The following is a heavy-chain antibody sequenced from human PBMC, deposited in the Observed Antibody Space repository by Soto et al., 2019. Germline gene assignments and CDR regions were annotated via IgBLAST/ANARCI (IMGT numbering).Heavy chain of an antibody. CDR2: IIPRFGSA. CDR1: GGSFTMYG. D-gene: IGHD6-13*01. V-gene: IGHV1-69*01. J-gene: IGHJ6*02. CDR3: ARDRIAAALVNYYGKEV. Sequence: QVQLVQSGAEVKKPGSSVKVSCRPSGGSFTMYGISWVRQAPGQGLEWMGGIIPRFGSANYAQKFQGRVTITADESTNTVYMNLSSLRSEDTAVYFCARDRIAAALVNYYGKEVWGHGTTVAVSS.